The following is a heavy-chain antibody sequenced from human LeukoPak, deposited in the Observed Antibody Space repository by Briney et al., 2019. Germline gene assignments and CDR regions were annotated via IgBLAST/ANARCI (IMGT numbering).Heavy chain of an antibody. V-gene: IGHV3-30-3*01. CDR1: GFTFSSYA. J-gene: IGHJ3*02. CDR2: ISYDGSNK. CDR3: ARWELLDDAFDI. D-gene: IGHD1-26*01. Sequence: PGGSLRLSCAASGFTFSSYAMHWVRQAPGKGLEWVAVISYDGSNKYYADSVKGRFTISRDNSKNTLYLQMNSLRAEDTAVYYCARWELLDDAFDIWGRGTMVTVSS.